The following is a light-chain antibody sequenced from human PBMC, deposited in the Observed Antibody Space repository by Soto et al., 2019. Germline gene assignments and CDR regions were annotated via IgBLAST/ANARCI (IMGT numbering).Light chain of an antibody. CDR2: SAS. V-gene: IGKV3-20*01. CDR1: QSLSGGY. Sequence: EIVLTQSPGTLSLSPGERATLSCRASQSLSGGYLAWFQQKPGQTPRLLIYSASNSATGLPDRFSGSWSATYFSLTISRLEPENFLLYYFHHNCCFPIIFGQGTRL. CDR3: HHNCCFPII. J-gene: IGKJ5*01.